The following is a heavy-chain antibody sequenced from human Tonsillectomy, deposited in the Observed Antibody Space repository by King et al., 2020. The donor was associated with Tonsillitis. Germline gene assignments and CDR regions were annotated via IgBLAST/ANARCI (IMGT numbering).Heavy chain of an antibody. V-gene: IGHV4-39*07. CDR2: MYYSGRT. J-gene: IGHJ4*02. Sequence: QLQESGPGLVKPSETLSLTCTVSGGSISSSSYYWGWIRQPPGKGLEWIGSMYYSGRTYYNPSLKSRVTISVDTSKNQFSLKLNSVTAADTAVYYCAGLEAGDYGDLYYFDFWGQGTLVTVSS. D-gene: IGHD4-17*01. CDR1: GGSISSSSYY. CDR3: AGLEAGDYGDLYYFDF.